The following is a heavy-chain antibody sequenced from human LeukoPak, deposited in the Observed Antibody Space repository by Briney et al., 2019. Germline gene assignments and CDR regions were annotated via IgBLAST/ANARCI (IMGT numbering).Heavy chain of an antibody. V-gene: IGHV3-11*06. CDR1: GFTFSDYY. CDR2: ISSSSSYT. Sequence: GGSLRLSCAASGFTFSDYYMSGIRQAPGKGLEWVSYISSSSSYTNYADSVKGRFTISRDNAKNSLYLQMNSLRAEDTAVYYCARGGMAMTTVTPFDYWGQGTLVTVSS. D-gene: IGHD4-17*01. CDR3: ARGGMAMTTVTPFDY. J-gene: IGHJ4*02.